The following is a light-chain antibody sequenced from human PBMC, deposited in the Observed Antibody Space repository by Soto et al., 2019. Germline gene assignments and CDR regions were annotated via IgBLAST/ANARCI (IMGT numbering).Light chain of an antibody. J-gene: IGLJ3*02. CDR3: QSFDSSLGGSGV. V-gene: IGLV1-40*01. CDR2: GHN. Sequence: QSVLTQPPSVSGAPGQRVTISCTGSTSNIGAGYEAHWYQQVPGTAPKLLVSGHNNRPAEVPDRFFGSKSGTSASLTITGLLAEDEADYYCQSFDSSLGGSGVFGGGTKLTVL. CDR1: TSNIGAGYE.